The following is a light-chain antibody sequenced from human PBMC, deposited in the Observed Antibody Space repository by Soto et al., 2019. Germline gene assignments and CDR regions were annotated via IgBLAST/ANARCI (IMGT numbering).Light chain of an antibody. CDR2: DAS. V-gene: IGKV3-11*01. CDR1: QSVSSY. Sequence: EIVLTQSPATLSLSPGERATLSCRASQSVSSYLAWYQQKPGQAPRLLIYDASNRATGIPARFSGSGSGTDFTLTISSLEPEDFAVDDCQQHKNRPLPLTFGGGTKVEIK. J-gene: IGKJ4*01. CDR3: QQHKNRPLPLT.